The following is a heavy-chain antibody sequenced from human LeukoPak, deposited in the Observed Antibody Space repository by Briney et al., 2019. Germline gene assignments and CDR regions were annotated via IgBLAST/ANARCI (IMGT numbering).Heavy chain of an antibody. J-gene: IGHJ4*02. CDR2: IYTSGST. CDR3: AREPSRKYSSSWYLDY. Sequence: SETLSLTCTVSGGSISSGSYYWSWIRQPAGKGLEWIGRIYTSGSTNYNPSLKSRVTISVDTSKNQFSLKLSSVTAADTAVYYCAREPSRKYSSSWYLDYWGQGTLVTVSS. D-gene: IGHD6-13*01. V-gene: IGHV4-61*02. CDR1: GGSISSGSYY.